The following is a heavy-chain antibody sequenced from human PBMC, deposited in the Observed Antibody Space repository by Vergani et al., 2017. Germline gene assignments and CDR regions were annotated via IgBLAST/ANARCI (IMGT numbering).Heavy chain of an antibody. CDR1: GGTFSSFA. J-gene: IGHJ6*03. V-gene: IGHV1-69*01. Sequence: QVQLVQSGAEGKKPGSSVKVSCKASGGTFSSFAISGVRQAPGQGLEWMGGIIAIFGTTIYTQKLQARVTMTADDSTSTVYMELSSLRSEDTAVYYCARVCSSTTCYFLRPDLDDCYMGVWGKGTSVTVSS. CDR2: IIAIFGTT. CDR3: ARVCSSTTCYFLRPDLDDCYMGV. D-gene: IGHD2-2*01.